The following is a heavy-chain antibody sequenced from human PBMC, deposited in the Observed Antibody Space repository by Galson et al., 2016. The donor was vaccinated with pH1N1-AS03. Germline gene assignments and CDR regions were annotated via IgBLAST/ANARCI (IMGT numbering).Heavy chain of an antibody. Sequence: SLRLSCAASGFTFSGSAVHWVRQASGKGLEWVGHIRSKANSYATAYAASVKGRFTISRDDSKNTGYLQMNSLKTEDTAVYYCTRPGGAAAGTRVDYWGQGTLVTVSS. D-gene: IGHD6-13*01. CDR2: IRSKANSYAT. CDR3: TRPGGAAAGTRVDY. V-gene: IGHV3-73*01. J-gene: IGHJ4*02. CDR1: GFTFSGSA.